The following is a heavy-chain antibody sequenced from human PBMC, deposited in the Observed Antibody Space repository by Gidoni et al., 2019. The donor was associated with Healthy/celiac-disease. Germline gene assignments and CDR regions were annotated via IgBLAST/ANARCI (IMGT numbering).Heavy chain of an antibody. CDR2: IKQDGSEK. V-gene: IGHV3-7*04. D-gene: IGHD5-12*01. CDR3: ARARLGGYSGYDGTPSDAFDI. CDR1: GFTFSSYW. J-gene: IGHJ3*02. Sequence: EVQLVESGGGLVQPGGSLRLSCAASGFTFSSYWMSWVRQAPGKGLEWVANIKQDGSEKYYVDSVKGRFTISRDNAKNSLYLQMNSLRAEDTAVYYCARARLGGYSGYDGTPSDAFDIWGQGTMVTVSS.